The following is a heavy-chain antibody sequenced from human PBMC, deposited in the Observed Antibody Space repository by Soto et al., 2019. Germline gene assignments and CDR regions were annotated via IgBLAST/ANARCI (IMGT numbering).Heavy chain of an antibody. J-gene: IGHJ4*02. CDR1: GGTFSDYA. CDR3: ATFVEGGAI. Sequence: QVQLVQSGPEVKKPGSSVKVSCEVSGGTFSDYAINWVREAPGQGLEWMGGTIPFLGTSNYAQKFHDRVTITAVESTSTVYLELNSLTSEDTAVYYWATFVEGGAIWGQGSHVIVS. CDR2: TIPFLGTS. V-gene: IGHV1-69*11. D-gene: IGHD3-16*01.